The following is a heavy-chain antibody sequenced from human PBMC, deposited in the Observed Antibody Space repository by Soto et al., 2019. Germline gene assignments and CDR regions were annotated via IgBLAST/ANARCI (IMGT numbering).Heavy chain of an antibody. J-gene: IGHJ4*02. V-gene: IGHV3-30-3*01. CDR2: TSSDGSSK. CDR3: ARDGGAAVAGTIRY. D-gene: IGHD6-19*01. Sequence: QVQLVESGGGVVQPGRSLRLSCAASGFTFSTYAMHWVRQAPGKGLEWVAVTSSDGSSKFYPDSVKGRFIISRDSSKNTLYLQMSGLRDEDTALYYCARDGGAAVAGTIRYWGQETLVTVSS. CDR1: GFTFSTYA.